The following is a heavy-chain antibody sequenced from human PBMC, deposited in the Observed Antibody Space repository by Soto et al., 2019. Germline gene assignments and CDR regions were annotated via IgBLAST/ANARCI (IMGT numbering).Heavy chain of an antibody. CDR3: TPTPGVTHEDFDY. CDR1: GFTFSGSA. J-gene: IGHJ4*02. Sequence: GGSLRLSCAASGFTFSGSAMHWVRQASGKGLEWVGRIRSKANSYATAYAASVKGRFTISRDDSKNTAYLQMNSLKTEDTAVYYCTPTPGVTHEDFDYWGQGTLVTVSS. D-gene: IGHD2-21*02. CDR2: IRSKANSYAT. V-gene: IGHV3-73*01.